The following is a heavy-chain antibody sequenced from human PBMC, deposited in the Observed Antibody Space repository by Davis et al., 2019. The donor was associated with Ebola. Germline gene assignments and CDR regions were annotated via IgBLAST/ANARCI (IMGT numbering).Heavy chain of an antibody. Sequence: PSETLSLTCAVSGGSISSGGYSWSWIRQPPGKGLEWIGYIYHSGSTYYNPSLQSRVALSVDTSKSQFSLKLSSVTAADTAVFYCARHRFDSSGLGVRYFDSWGQGTLVTVSS. V-gene: IGHV4-30-2*03. J-gene: IGHJ4*02. CDR3: ARHRFDSSGLGVRYFDS. CDR2: IYHSGST. CDR1: GGSISSGGYS. D-gene: IGHD3-22*01.